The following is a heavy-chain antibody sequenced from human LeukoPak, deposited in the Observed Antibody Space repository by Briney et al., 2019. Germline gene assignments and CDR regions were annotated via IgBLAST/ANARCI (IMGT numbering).Heavy chain of an antibody. D-gene: IGHD3-16*01. J-gene: IGHJ1*01. V-gene: IGHV4-31*03. CDR2: IYYSGST. Sequence: PSQTLSLIRILSGGFIRSGGYYWNWIRQYPGKGLEWIGYIYYSGSTYYNPSLKSRVTISVDTSKNQFSLNLYSVTAADTAVYYCARDGGGYGVHADYFQDWGQGTVVTVSS. CDR3: ARDGGGYGVHADYFQD. CDR1: GGFIRSGGYY.